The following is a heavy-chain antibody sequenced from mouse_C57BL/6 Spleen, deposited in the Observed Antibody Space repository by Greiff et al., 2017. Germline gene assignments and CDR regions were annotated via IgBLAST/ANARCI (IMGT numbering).Heavy chain of an antibody. V-gene: IGHV7-3*01. J-gene: IGHJ4*01. CDR3: TRYEGLRPIYAMDY. Sequence: EVQLMESGGGLVQPGGSLSLSCAASGFTFTVYYMSWVRQPPGKALEWLGVIRHKANGYTTEYSASVKCRFTIFRDNSQSILYLQLSALRAEDSATYYCTRYEGLRPIYAMDYGDEGTSVTVSS. CDR2: IRHKANGYTT. CDR1: GFTFTVYY.